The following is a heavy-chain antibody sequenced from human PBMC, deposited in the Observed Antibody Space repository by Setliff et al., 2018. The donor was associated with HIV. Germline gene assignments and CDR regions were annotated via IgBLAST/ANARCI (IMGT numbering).Heavy chain of an antibody. D-gene: IGHD2-15*01. CDR3: ARWGASGGRPDWHAFDM. Sequence: VASVKVSCKPSGYTFTSYDINWVRQATGQGLEWMGWMNPNSGNRGYAQKFQGRVTISRNTSRSTAYMELRCLSSVSAADTAVYFCARWGASGGRPDWHAFDMWGQGTMVTVSS. CDR2: MNPNSGNR. CDR1: GYTFTSYD. V-gene: IGHV1-8*03. J-gene: IGHJ3*02.